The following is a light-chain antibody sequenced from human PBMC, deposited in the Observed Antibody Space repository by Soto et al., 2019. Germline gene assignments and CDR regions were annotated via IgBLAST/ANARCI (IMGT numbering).Light chain of an antibody. CDR3: SSYTSKSSLI. Sequence: QSVLTQPASVSWSPGQSITISCAGAMRDVGAYNLVSWYQQHPGRAPQLIIYEVRNRPSGISFRFSGSKSGNTASLTISGLQAEDEADYYCSSYTSKSSLIFGGGTKATVL. J-gene: IGLJ2*01. CDR2: EVR. CDR1: MRDVGAYNL. V-gene: IGLV2-14*01.